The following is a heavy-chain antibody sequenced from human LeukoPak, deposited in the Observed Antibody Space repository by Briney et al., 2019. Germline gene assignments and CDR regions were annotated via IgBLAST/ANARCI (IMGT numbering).Heavy chain of an antibody. J-gene: IGHJ4*02. CDR1: GGSISTSNNY. CDR2: IYYTGTT. Sequence: SETLSLACTVSGGSISTSNNYWGWIRQPPGKGLEWIGSIYYTGTTYYNPSLKSRVAVSVDTSNNQFSLKVTSVTAADTAVYYCASERNKWLRSSFDYWGQGTLVTVSS. V-gene: IGHV4-39*01. D-gene: IGHD5-12*01. CDR3: ASERNKWLRSSFDY.